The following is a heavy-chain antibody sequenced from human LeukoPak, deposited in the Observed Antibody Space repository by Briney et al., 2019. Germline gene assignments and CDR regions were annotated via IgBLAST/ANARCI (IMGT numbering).Heavy chain of an antibody. CDR2: VLYDESLK. CDR1: RFTFSSYG. CDR3: AKRSMVRGVQFDAFDL. D-gene: IGHD3-10*01. J-gene: IGHJ3*01. V-gene: IGHV3-30*02. Sequence: PGGSLRLSCAASRFTFSSYGMHWVRQAPGKGLEWVAFVLYDESLKYYADSVRGRVTISRDNSRNTLYLQMNSLRAEDTAVYYCAKRSMVRGVQFDAFDLWGQGTIITVSS.